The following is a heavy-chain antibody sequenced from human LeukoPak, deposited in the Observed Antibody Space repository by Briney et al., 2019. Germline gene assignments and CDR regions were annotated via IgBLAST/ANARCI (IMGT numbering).Heavy chain of an antibody. D-gene: IGHD3-22*01. CDR3: ARWGDSSGYDY. CDR1: GFTFSDYY. J-gene: IGHJ4*02. V-gene: IGHV3-11*01. CDR2: ISSSGSTI. Sequence: GGSLRLSCAASGFTFSDYYMIWIRQAPGKGLEWISYISSSGSTIYYADSVKGRFTISRDNAKNSLYLQMYSLRAEDTAVYYCARWGDSSGYDYWGQGTLVTVSS.